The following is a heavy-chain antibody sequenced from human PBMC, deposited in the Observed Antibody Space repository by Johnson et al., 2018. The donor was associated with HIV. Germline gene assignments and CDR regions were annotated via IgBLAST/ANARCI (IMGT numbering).Heavy chain of an antibody. D-gene: IGHD2-21*01. CDR3: ARVLSWWSGAFDL. CDR2: ISSSGGAI. V-gene: IGHV3-11*01. J-gene: IGHJ3*01. CDR1: GFTVSSNY. Sequence: QVQLVESGGGLVQRGGSLRLSCAASGFTVSSNYMTWVRQAPGKGLEWVSYISSSGGAIFYADSVKGRFTISRDNAKNTLFLQMNSLRAEDTAVYYCARVLSWWSGAFDLWGQGTMVTVSS.